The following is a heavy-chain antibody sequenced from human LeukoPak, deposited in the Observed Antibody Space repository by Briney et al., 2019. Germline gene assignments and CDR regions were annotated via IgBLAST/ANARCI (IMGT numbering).Heavy chain of an antibody. D-gene: IGHD3-22*01. CDR1: GGSFSGYY. J-gene: IGHJ6*03. CDR2: INHSGST. CDR3: ARVTAPTSYYDSSGLPYYYYYYMDV. V-gene: IGHV4-34*01. Sequence: SETLSLTCAVYGGSFSGYYWSWIRQPPGKGLEWIGEINHSGSTNYNPSLKSRVTISVDKSKNQFSLKLSSVTAADTAVYYCARVTAPTSYYDSSGLPYYYYYYMDVWGKGTTVTVSS.